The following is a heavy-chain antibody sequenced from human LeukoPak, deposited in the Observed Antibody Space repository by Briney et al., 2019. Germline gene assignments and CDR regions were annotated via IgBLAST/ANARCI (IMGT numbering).Heavy chain of an antibody. D-gene: IGHD3-3*01. J-gene: IGHJ4*02. CDR2: INHSGST. Sequence: SETLSLTCAVDGGSFSGYYWSWIRQPPGKGLEWIGEINHSGSTNYNPSLKSRVTISVDTSKNQFSLKLSSVTAADTAVYYCARRRYDFWSGYYVSDYWGQGTLVTVSS. CDR3: ARRRYDFWSGYYVSDY. V-gene: IGHV4-34*01. CDR1: GGSFSGYY.